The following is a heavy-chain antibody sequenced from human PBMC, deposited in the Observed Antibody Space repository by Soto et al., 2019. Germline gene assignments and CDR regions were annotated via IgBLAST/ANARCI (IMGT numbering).Heavy chain of an antibody. CDR3: ARDRTCSGSADFDY. D-gene: IGHD3-10*02. CDR2: INAGNGNT. J-gene: IGHJ4*02. CDR1: GYTFITYS. V-gene: IGHV1-3*01. Sequence: GDSVKVSCKASGYTFITYSLHCVRQAPGQSLEWMGWINAGNGNTKDSQKFQGRVTITRDTSASTAYMELSSLRSEDTAVYYCARDRTCSGSADFDYWGQVILVIVSS.